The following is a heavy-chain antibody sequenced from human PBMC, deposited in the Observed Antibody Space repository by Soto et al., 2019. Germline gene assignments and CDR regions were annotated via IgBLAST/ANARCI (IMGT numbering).Heavy chain of an antibody. CDR1: GFTFSSYA. CDR3: AKDKFPRYYDILTGYYANSFFDY. D-gene: IGHD3-9*01. J-gene: IGHJ4*02. Sequence: EVQLLESGGGLVQPGGSLRLSCAASGFTFSSYAMSWVRQAPGKGLEWVSAISGSGGSTYYADSVKGRFTISRDNSKNTLYLQMNSLRAEDTAVYYCAKDKFPRYYDILTGYYANSFFDYWGQGTLVTVSS. CDR2: ISGSGGST. V-gene: IGHV3-23*01.